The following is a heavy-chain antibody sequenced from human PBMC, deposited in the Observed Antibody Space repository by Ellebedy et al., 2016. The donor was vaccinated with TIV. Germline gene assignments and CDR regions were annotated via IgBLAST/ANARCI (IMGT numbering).Heavy chain of an antibody. CDR3: ARGGAGFDSMNRELSFDS. CDR1: GFTFNSYS. D-gene: IGHD1-26*01. CDR2: VRSSFNSI. J-gene: IGHJ4*02. Sequence: GGSLRLXXAASGFTFNSYSMNWVRQAPGKGLEWVAFVRSSFNSISYADSVKGRFTISRDDAENSLFLQMNSLRDEDTAVYYCARGGAGFDSMNRELSFDSWGQGTLVIVSS. V-gene: IGHV3-48*02.